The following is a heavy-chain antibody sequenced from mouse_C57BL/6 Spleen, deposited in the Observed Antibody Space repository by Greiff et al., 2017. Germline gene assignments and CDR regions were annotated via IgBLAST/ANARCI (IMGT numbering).Heavy chain of an antibody. V-gene: IGHV5-4*03. D-gene: IGHD2-3*01. J-gene: IGHJ3*01. CDR3: ARGFYDGYYVFAY. CDR2: ISDGGSYT. CDR1: GFTFSSYA. Sequence: EVMLVESGGGLVKPGGSLKLSCAASGFTFSSYAMSWVRQTPEKRLEWVATISDGGSYTYYPDNVKGRFTISRDNAKNNLYLQMSHLKSEDTAMYYCARGFYDGYYVFAYWGQGTLVTVSA.